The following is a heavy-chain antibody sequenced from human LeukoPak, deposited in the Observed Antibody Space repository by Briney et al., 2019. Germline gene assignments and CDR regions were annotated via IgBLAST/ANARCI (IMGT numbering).Heavy chain of an antibody. Sequence: SETLSLTCTVSGGSISSSPYYWGWIRQPPGKGLEWIGSIYYSGTTHYNPSLESRVTVSVDTSKNQFSLKLASVTAADTAIYYCARRRWVRGPDVVNPFDYWGQGTLVTVSS. V-gene: IGHV4-39*07. D-gene: IGHD5-12*01. CDR1: GGSISSSPYY. J-gene: IGHJ4*02. CDR2: IYYSGTT. CDR3: ARRRWVRGPDVVNPFDY.